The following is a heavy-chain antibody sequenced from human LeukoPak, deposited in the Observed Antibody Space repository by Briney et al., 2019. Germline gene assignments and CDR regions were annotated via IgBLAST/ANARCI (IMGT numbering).Heavy chain of an antibody. J-gene: IGHJ4*02. Sequence: SVKVSCKASGGTFSSYAISWVRQAPGQGLEWMGGIIPIFGTANYAQKFQGRVTITTDESTGTAYMELSSLRSEDTAVYYCARDHGGGSGWLNVPDYWGQGTLVTVSS. CDR2: IIPIFGTA. V-gene: IGHV1-69*05. D-gene: IGHD6-19*01. CDR1: GGTFSSYA. CDR3: ARDHGGGSGWLNVPDY.